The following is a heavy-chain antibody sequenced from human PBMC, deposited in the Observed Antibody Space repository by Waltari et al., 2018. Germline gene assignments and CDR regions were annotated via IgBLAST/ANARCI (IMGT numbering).Heavy chain of an antibody. Sequence: QVQLQESGPGLVKPSETLSLTCTVSGGSISSYYWSWIRQPAGKGLEWIGRIYTSGSTNYNPSLKSRVTMSVDTSKNQFSLKLSSVTAADTAVYYCARDHRRSGWYRGAFDIWGQGTMVTVSS. D-gene: IGHD6-19*01. V-gene: IGHV4-4*07. J-gene: IGHJ3*02. CDR2: IYTSGST. CDR3: ARDHRRSGWYRGAFDI. CDR1: GGSISSYY.